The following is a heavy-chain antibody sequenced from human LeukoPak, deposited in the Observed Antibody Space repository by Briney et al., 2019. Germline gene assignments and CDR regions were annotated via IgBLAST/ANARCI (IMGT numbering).Heavy chain of an antibody. CDR2: IWYDGSNK. CDR3: ARGGGIEMATIPRVSYYYYGMDV. J-gene: IGHJ6*02. V-gene: IGHV3-33*01. D-gene: IGHD5-24*01. Sequence: PGGSLRLSCAASGFTFSSYGMHWVRQAPGKGLEWVAVIWYDGSNKYYADSVKGRFTISRDNSKNTLYLQMNSLRAEDTAVYYCARGGGIEMATIPRVSYYYYGMDVWGQGTTVTVSS. CDR1: GFTFSSYG.